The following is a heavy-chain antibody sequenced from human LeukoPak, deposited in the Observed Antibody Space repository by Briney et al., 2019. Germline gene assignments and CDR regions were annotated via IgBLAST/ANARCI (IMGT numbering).Heavy chain of an antibody. CDR1: GSTFDDYA. Sequence: GGSLRLSCAASGSTFDDYAMHWVRQAPGKGLEWVSGISWNSGSIGYADSVKGRFTISRDNAKNSLYLQMNSLRAEDTALYYCAKALFGVVINYYFDYWGQGTLVTVSS. V-gene: IGHV3-9*01. CDR3: AKALFGVVINYYFDY. J-gene: IGHJ4*02. CDR2: ISWNSGSI. D-gene: IGHD3-3*01.